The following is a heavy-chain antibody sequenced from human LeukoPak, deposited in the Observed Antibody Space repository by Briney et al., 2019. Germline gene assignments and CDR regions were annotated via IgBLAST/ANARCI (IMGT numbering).Heavy chain of an antibody. Sequence: GGSLRLSCAASGFTFSSYAISWVRQAPGKGLEWVSAISGSGGSTYYADSVKGRFTISRDNSKNTLYLQMNSLRAEDTAVYYCAKGSGYYYDSSGYYYFDYWGQGTLVTVSS. D-gene: IGHD3-22*01. V-gene: IGHV3-23*01. CDR2: ISGSGGST. CDR1: GFTFSSYA. CDR3: AKGSGYYYDSSGYYYFDY. J-gene: IGHJ4*02.